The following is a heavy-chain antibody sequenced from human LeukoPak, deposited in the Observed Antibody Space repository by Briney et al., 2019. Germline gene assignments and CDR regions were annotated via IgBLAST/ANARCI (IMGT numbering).Heavy chain of an antibody. CDR3: AKQGAARQDYYMDV. V-gene: IGHV1-69*06. CDR1: GGSFSSYA. J-gene: IGHJ6*03. Sequence: SVKVSCKASGGSFSSYAIIWVRQAPGQGLEWMGRIIPIFGTANYAQRFQDRVTITADIVSSTAYMELTSLTSGDTAVYFCAKQGAARQDYYMDVWGNGTTVTVSS. CDR2: IIPIFGTA. D-gene: IGHD5-18*01.